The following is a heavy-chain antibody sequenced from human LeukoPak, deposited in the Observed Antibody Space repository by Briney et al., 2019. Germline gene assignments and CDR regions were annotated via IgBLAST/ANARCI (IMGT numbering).Heavy chain of an antibody. Sequence: GGSLRLSCAVSGFTLSNSWMHWVRQAPGKGLVWVARTDGDGNDISYADSVKGRFTVSRDNAKDSLYLQMNSLRAEDTAVYYCARALTTLTYEGYWGQGTLVTVSS. D-gene: IGHD1-1*01. J-gene: IGHJ4*02. V-gene: IGHV3-74*01. CDR3: ARALTTLTYEGY. CDR1: GFTLSNSW. CDR2: TDGDGNDI.